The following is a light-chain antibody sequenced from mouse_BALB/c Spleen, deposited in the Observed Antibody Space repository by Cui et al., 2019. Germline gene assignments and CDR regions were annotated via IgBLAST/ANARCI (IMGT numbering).Light chain of an antibody. CDR2: WAS. J-gene: IGKJ5*01. CDR1: QILLYSNNQTTY. CDR3: QQFFSYPLT. Sequence: DIVMSQSPSSLAVSVGEKVTLRCQCSQILLYSNNQTTYLAWYQQKPGQSPKLLISWASTRESGVPDRFTGSGSRTDFTLTISSVKAEDLAVYYCQQFFSYPLTFGTGTKLELK. V-gene: IGKV8-30*01.